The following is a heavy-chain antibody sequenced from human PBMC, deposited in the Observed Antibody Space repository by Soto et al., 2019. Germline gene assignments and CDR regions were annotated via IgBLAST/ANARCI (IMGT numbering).Heavy chain of an antibody. CDR1: GDSISNGYYT. CDR2: IYNSGNN. CDR3: ARGPSGDKVDY. Sequence: QVQLQESGPGLVEPSQTLSLTCTVSGDSISNGYYTWRLIRQPPGKDLECIGHIYNSGNNYSNPSLKSRVTISADTFKNQFSLMLSSVTAADTAVYYCARGPSGDKVDYGGQGTLVTVSS. V-gene: IGHV4-30-4*01. D-gene: IGHD3-10*01. J-gene: IGHJ4*02.